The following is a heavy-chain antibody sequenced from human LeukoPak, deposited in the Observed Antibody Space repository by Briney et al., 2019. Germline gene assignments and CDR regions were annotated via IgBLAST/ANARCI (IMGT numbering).Heavy chain of an antibody. Sequence: PSETLSLTCAVYGGSFSGYYWSWIRQPPGKGLEWIGEINHSGSTNYNPSLKSRVTISVDTSKNQFSLKLSSVTAADTAVYYCARRGVRGVSDYWGQGTLVTVSS. D-gene: IGHD3-10*01. V-gene: IGHV4-34*01. CDR2: INHSGST. J-gene: IGHJ4*02. CDR1: GGSFSGYY. CDR3: ARRGVRGVSDY.